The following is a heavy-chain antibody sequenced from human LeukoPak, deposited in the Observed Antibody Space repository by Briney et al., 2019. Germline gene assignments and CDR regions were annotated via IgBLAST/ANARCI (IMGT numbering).Heavy chain of an antibody. Sequence: GGSLRLSCAASGFAFSNYWMSWVRQAPGKGLEWVANINQDGSDKYYVDSVKGRFTTSRDNAKNSLYLQMNSLRAEDTAVYYCAVNRILDYWGQGTLVTVSS. V-gene: IGHV3-7*01. CDR2: INQDGSDK. CDR3: AVNRILDY. CDR1: GFAFSNYW. J-gene: IGHJ4*02.